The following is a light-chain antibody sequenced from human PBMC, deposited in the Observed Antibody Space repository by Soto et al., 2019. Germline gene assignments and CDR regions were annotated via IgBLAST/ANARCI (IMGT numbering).Light chain of an antibody. CDR1: QSVSSY. J-gene: IGKJ3*01. V-gene: IGKV3-20*01. CDR2: SAS. CDR3: QQYSASPRT. Sequence: EIMLTQSPATLSLSPGERATLSCRASQSVSSYLAWYHQKPGQAPRLLIHSASTRAPGIPDRFSASGAGTDFTLTISRLEPEDSAVYYCQQYSASPRTFGPGTKV.